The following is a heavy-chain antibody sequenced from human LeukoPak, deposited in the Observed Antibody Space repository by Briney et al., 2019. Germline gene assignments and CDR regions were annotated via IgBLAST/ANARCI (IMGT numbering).Heavy chain of an antibody. J-gene: IGHJ5*02. D-gene: IGHD6-13*01. V-gene: IGHV3-7*01. CDR1: GFTFSSYW. CDR3: ARDLGQQPNWFDP. Sequence: QPGGSLRLSCAASGFTFSSYWMSWVRQAPGKGLEWVANIKQDGSEEYYVDSVKGRFTISRDNAKNSLYLQMNSLRAEDTAVYYCARDLGQQPNWFDPWGQGTLVTVSS. CDR2: IKQDGSEE.